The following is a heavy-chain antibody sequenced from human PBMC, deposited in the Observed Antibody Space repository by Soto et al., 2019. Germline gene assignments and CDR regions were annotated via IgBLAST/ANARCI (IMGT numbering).Heavy chain of an antibody. Sequence: SETLSLTCAVYGGSFSGYYWSWIRQPPGKGLEWIGEINHSGSTNYNPSLKSRVTISVDTSKNQFSLKLSSVTAADTAVYYCARCQPGQKFSHNFDYWGQGTLVTVSS. J-gene: IGHJ4*02. CDR2: INHSGST. V-gene: IGHV4-34*01. CDR3: ARCQPGQKFSHNFDY. CDR1: GGSFSGYY.